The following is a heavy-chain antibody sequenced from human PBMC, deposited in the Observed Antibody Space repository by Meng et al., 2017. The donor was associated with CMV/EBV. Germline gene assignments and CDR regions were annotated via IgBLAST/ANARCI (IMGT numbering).Heavy chain of an antibody. J-gene: IGHJ4*02. CDR1: GGSISSYY. D-gene: IGHD3-10*01. CDR2: IYYSGST. Sequence: GSLRLSCTVSGGSISSYYWSWIRQPPGKGLEWIGYIYYSGSTNYNPSLKSRVTISVDTSKNQFSLKLSSVTAADTAVYYCARVPGSMVRGVGTRPYYFDYWGQGTLVTVSS. CDR3: ARVPGSMVRGVGTRPYYFDY. V-gene: IGHV4-59*01.